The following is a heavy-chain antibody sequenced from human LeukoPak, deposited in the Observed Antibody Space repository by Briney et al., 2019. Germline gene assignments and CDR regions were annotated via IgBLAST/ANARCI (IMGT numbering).Heavy chain of an antibody. CDR3: ARDQPQLRYFDWLLSPFGY. CDR2: ISAYNGNT. CDR1: GYTFTSYG. D-gene: IGHD3-9*01. J-gene: IGHJ4*02. Sequence: GASVKVSCKASGYTFTSYGISWVRQAPGQGLEWMGWISAYNGNTNYAQKLQGRVTMTTDTSTSTAYMELRSLRSDDTAVYYCARDQPQLRYFDWLLSPFGYWGQGTLVTVSS. V-gene: IGHV1-18*04.